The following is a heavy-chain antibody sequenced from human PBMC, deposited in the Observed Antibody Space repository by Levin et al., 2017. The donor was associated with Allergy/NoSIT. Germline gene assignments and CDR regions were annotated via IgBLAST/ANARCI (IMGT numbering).Heavy chain of an antibody. CDR3: EKYDTSGYYYSYFDY. Sequence: QAGGSLRLSCAASGFTFSSYAMSWVRQAPGKGLELVSAISNSGVSTYYADSVKGRFTISRDNSKNTLYLQMNSLRAEDTAVYYCEKYDTSGYYYSYFDYWGQGTLVTVSS. V-gene: IGHV3-23*01. CDR1: GFTFSSYA. CDR2: ISNSGVST. D-gene: IGHD3-22*01. J-gene: IGHJ4*02.